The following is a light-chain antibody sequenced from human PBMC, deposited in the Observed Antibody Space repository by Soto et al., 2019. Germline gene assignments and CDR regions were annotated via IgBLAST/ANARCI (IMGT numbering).Light chain of an antibody. CDR2: DVN. J-gene: IGLJ1*01. CDR1: SSDVGAYNY. Sequence: QSALTQPASVSGSPGQSITISCTGTSSDVGAYNYVSWYQQHPGKAPKLMIYDVNNRPSGVSNRFSGSKSGNTAFLTISGLQAGDEADYYCSSYTSSTTDVFGAGTKLTVL. V-gene: IGLV2-14*03. CDR3: SSYTSSTTDV.